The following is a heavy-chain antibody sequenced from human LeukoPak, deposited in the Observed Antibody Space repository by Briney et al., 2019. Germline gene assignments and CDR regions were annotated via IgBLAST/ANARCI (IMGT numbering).Heavy chain of an antibody. J-gene: IGHJ6*03. CDR3: ARASTKLYYMDV. CDR1: GGSISSFY. Sequence: ASETLSLTCFVSGGSISSFYWNWIRQPAGKGLEWIGRIYTSGSTNYNPSLKSRVTISVDTSKNQFSLKLSSVTAADTAVYYCARASTKLYYMDVWGKGTTVTISS. V-gene: IGHV4-4*07. CDR2: IYTSGST.